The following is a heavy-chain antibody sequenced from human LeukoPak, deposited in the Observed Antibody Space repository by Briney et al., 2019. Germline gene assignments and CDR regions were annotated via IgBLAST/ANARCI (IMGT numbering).Heavy chain of an antibody. CDR2: ISGSGGST. V-gene: IGHV3-23*01. CDR3: AKEYREWELRCWFDP. CDR1: GFTFSSYA. Sequence: GGSLRLACAASGFTFSSYAMSWVRQAPGEGLEWVSAISGSGGSTYYADSVKGRFTISRDNSKNTLYLQMNSLRAEDTAVYYCAKEYREWELRCWFDPWGQGTLVTVSS. J-gene: IGHJ5*02. D-gene: IGHD1-26*01.